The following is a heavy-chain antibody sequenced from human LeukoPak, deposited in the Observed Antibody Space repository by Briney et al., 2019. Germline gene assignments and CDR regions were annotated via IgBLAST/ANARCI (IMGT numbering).Heavy chain of an antibody. CDR2: ISSSGSTI. D-gene: IGHD3-10*01. V-gene: IGHV3-11*01. Sequence: AGGSLRLSCEASGFTFSDYYMNWIRQAPGKGLEWVSNISSSGSTIFYANSVKGRFTISRDNTKSSLFLQMNGLRAEDTAVYYCARDPGTYFASDYWGQGTLVAVSS. CDR1: GFTFSDYY. J-gene: IGHJ4*02. CDR3: ARDPGTYFASDY.